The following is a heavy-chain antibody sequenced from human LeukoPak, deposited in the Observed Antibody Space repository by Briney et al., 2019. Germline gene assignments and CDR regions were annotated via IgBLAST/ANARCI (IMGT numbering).Heavy chain of an antibody. CDR1: GGSISSGSYY. CDR2: IYYSGST. J-gene: IGHJ4*02. V-gene: IGHV4-39*07. CDR3: ARGSIAVAGSFDY. Sequence: PSQTLSLTCTVSGGSISSGSYYWSWIRQPPGKGLEWIGSIYYSGSTYYNPSLKSRVTISVDTSKNQFSLKLSSVTAADTAVYYCARGSIAVAGSFDYWGQGTLVTVSS. D-gene: IGHD6-19*01.